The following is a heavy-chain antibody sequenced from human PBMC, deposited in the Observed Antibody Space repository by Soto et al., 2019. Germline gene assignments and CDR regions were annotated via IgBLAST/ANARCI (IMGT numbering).Heavy chain of an antibody. CDR3: AKQVTGWFNDAFDV. D-gene: IGHD6-19*01. CDR2: IDGTGDNT. J-gene: IGHJ3*01. Sequence: EVQLLESGGGLVQPGGSLTLSCAASGFTFSSYAMSWLRQAPGKGLEWVWAIDGTGDNTHYADSVKGRFTFSRDNSRNTLYLQMNGLRTEDTALYYCAKQVTGWFNDAFDVWGQGTLVTVSS. CDR1: GFTFSSYA. V-gene: IGHV3-23*01.